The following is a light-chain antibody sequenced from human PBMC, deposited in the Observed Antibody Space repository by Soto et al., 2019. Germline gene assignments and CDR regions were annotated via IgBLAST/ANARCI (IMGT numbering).Light chain of an antibody. Sequence: DIQMTQSPSTLSASVGERVTITCRASQSISSWLAWYQQKPGKAPKVLIYDASSLESGVPSRFSGRGSWTEFPLTISSLHPDYFATYYCQQYNSPYTLGQGTQLEIK. V-gene: IGKV1-5*01. J-gene: IGKJ2*01. CDR2: DAS. CDR3: QQYNSPYT. CDR1: QSISSW.